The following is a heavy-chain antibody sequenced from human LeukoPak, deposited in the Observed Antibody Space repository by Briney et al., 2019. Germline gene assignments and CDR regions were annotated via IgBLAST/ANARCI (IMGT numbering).Heavy chain of an antibody. CDR3: ARRSDKSGYFDY. J-gene: IGHJ4*02. D-gene: IGHD1-26*01. Sequence: GRSLRLSCAASGFTFDDYAMYWVRQAPGKGLEWVSGISWNSGGIGYADSVKGRFTISRDKAKNSLYLQMNSLRAEDMALYYCARRSDKSGYFDYWGQRTLVTVSS. CDR1: GFTFDDYA. V-gene: IGHV3-9*03. CDR2: ISWNSGGI.